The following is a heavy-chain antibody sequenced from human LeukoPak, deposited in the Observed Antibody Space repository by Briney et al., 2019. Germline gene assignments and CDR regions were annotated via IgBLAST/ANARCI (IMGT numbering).Heavy chain of an antibody. CDR1: GFTFSSYA. CDR2: ISGSGGST. D-gene: IGHD6-19*01. J-gene: IGHJ4*02. V-gene: IGHV3-23*01. CDR3: AKTPYSSGWALDY. Sequence: PGGSLRLSCAASGFTFSSYAMSWVRQAPGKGLEWVSVISGSGGSTYYADSVKSRFTISKDNSKNTLYLQMNRLRAEDTAVYYCAKTPYSSGWALDYWGQGTLVTVSS.